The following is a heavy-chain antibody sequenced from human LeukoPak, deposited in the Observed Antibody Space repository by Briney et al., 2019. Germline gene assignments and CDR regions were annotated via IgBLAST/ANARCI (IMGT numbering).Heavy chain of an antibody. V-gene: IGHV4-4*07. Sequence: SETLSLTCTVSGGSISSYYWTWIRQPAGRGLEWIGRIYTSGSTNYNPSLKSRVTTSVDTSKNQFSLRLTSVIAADTAVYYCAKESDFWPNRFDPWGQGTLVTVSS. CDR3: AKESDFWPNRFDP. CDR2: IYTSGST. CDR1: GGSISSYY. D-gene: IGHD3-3*01. J-gene: IGHJ5*02.